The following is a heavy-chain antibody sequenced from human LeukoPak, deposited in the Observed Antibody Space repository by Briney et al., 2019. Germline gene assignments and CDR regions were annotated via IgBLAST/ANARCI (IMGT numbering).Heavy chain of an antibody. CDR1: GGSISSYH. D-gene: IGHD4-17*01. V-gene: IGHV4-59*01. Sequence: PSETLSLTCTVSGGSISSYHWSWIRQPPGKGLEWIGYIYYSGSTNYNPSLKSRVTISVDTSKNQFSLKLSSVTAADTAVYYCASSYGDYIDYWGQGTLVTVSS. CDR2: IYYSGST. CDR3: ASSYGDYIDY. J-gene: IGHJ4*02.